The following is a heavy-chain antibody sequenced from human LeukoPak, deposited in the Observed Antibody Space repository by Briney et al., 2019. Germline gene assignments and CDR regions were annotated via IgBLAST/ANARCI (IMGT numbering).Heavy chain of an antibody. V-gene: IGHV3-15*01. D-gene: IGHD3-10*01. CDR2: IKSKADGETT. CDR3: TTQLYYSGSGSFYPVDY. CDR1: GFTFSHAW. Sequence: GGSLRLSCAASGFTFSHAWMSWVRQPPGKGLEWVGHIKSKADGETTDYAAPVKGRFTISRDDLKNTLYLQMSSLKTEDTAVYYCTTQLYYSGSGSFYPVDYWGQGTLVTVSS. J-gene: IGHJ4*02.